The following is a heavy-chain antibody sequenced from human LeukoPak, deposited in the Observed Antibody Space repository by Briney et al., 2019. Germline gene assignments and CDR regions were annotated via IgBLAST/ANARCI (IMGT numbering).Heavy chain of an antibody. CDR1: GFSFSSFE. D-gene: IGHD6-13*01. CDR2: ISYDGSNK. CDR3: ARGSAAAAGLFDY. J-gene: IGHJ4*02. Sequence: GGSLRLSCAASGFSFSSFEMSWVRQAPGKGLEWVAVISYDGSNKYYADSVKGRFTISRDNSKNTLYLQMNSLRAEDTAVYYCARGSAAAAGLFDYWGQGTLVTVSS. V-gene: IGHV3-30*01.